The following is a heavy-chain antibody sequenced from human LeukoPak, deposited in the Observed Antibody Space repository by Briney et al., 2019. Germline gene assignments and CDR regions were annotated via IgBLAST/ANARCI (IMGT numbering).Heavy chain of an antibody. CDR1: GYTFTSYG. V-gene: IGHV1-18*01. J-gene: IGHJ4*02. D-gene: IGHD6-13*01. CDR2: ISAYNGNT. Sequence: ASVKVSCRASGYTFTSYGISWVRQAPGQGLEWMGWISAYNGNTNYAQKLQGRVTMTTDTSTSTAYMELRSLRSDDTAVYYCALNLAAAGTFDYWGQGTLVTVSS. CDR3: ALNLAAAGTFDY.